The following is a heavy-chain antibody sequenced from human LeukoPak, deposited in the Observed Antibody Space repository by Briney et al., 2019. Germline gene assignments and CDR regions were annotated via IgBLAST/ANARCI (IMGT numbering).Heavy chain of an antibody. J-gene: IGHJ6*03. CDR3: AKDLDGDKKPYYYYYMDV. CDR2: IRYDGSNK. V-gene: IGHV3-30*02. D-gene: IGHD4-17*01. Sequence: PGGSLRLSCAASGFTFSSYGMHWVRQAPGKGLEWVAFIRYDGSNKYYADSVKGRFTISRDNSKNTLYLQMNSLRAEDTAVYYCAKDLDGDKKPYYYYYMDVWGKGTTVTISS. CDR1: GFTFSSYG.